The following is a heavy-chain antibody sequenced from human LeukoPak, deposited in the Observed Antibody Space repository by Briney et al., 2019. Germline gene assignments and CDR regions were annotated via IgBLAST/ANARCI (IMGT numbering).Heavy chain of an antibody. CDR3: ALDSEYSNYVGYFHH. J-gene: IGHJ1*01. V-gene: IGHV2-5*01. CDR1: GFSLSTSGVG. CDR2: IYWNDDK. Sequence: SGPTLVKPTQTLTLTCTFSGFSLSTSGVGVGWIRQPPGKALEWPALIYWNDDKRYSPSLKNRLTITKDTSKNQVVLTMTNMDPVDTATYYCALDSEYSNYVGYFHHWGQGTLVTVSS. D-gene: IGHD4-11*01.